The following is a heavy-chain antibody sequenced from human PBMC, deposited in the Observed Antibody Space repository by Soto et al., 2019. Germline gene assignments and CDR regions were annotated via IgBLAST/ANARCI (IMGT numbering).Heavy chain of an antibody. CDR2: IVVGSGNT. CDR3: AADAPVDTDNGRRVY. J-gene: IGHJ4*02. D-gene: IGHD5-18*01. V-gene: IGHV1-58*01. CDR1: GFTFTSSA. Sequence: QMQLVQSGPEVKKPGTSVKVSCKASGFTFTSSAVQWVRQARGQRLERLGWIVVGSGNTNYAQKFQERVTITRVMSTSTAYMERSRLRSEDTAVYYCAADAPVDTDNGRRVYWGQGTLVTVSS.